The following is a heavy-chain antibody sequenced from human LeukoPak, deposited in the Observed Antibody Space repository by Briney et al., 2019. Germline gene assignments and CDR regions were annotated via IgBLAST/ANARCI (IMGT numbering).Heavy chain of an antibody. V-gene: IGHV4-39*01. CDR2: IYYSGST. J-gene: IGHJ4*01. D-gene: IGHD6-13*01. Sequence: SETLSLTCTVSGGSISSGDYYWSWIRQPPGTGLEWIASIYYSGSTYYNSSLKSRVTISVDTSRNQFSLKLSSVTAADTALYYCASDKGYSNNYFDYWGQGTLVTVSS. CDR3: ASDKGYSNNYFDY. CDR1: GGSISSGDYY.